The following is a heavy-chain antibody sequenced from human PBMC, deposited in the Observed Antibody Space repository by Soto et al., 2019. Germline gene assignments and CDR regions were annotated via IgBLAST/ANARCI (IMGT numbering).Heavy chain of an antibody. CDR3: AKSFGKAFRDLWSGPMHV. V-gene: IGHV3-23*01. D-gene: IGHD3-3*01. J-gene: IGHJ6*02. CDR2: ISGSGGST. Sequence: EVQLLESGGGLVQPGGSLRLSCAASGFTFSSYAMSWVRQAPGKGLEWVSAISGSGGSTYYADSVKGRFTISRDNSKNTLYLQMNSVRAEDTAVYYCAKSFGKAFRDLWSGPMHVWGQGTTVTVFS. CDR1: GFTFSSYA.